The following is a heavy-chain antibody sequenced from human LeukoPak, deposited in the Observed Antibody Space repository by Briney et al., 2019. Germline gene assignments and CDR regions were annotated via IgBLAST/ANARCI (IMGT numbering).Heavy chain of an antibody. J-gene: IGHJ4*02. Sequence: GASVKVSCKASGYTFTSYGISWVRQAPGQGLEWMGIINPSGGSTSYAQKFQGRITMTRDTSTSTVYMELSSLRSEDTAVYYCAATSDYYDSPVSYWGQGTLVTVSS. CDR1: GYTFTSYG. CDR2: INPSGGST. CDR3: AATSDYYDSPVSY. D-gene: IGHD3-22*01. V-gene: IGHV1-46*01.